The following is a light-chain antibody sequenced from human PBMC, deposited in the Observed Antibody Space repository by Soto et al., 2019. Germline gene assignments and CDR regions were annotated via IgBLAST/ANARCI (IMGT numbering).Light chain of an antibody. CDR1: SSNVGSNP. Sequence: QSVLTQPPSASGTPGQRVTISCSGSSSNVGSNPVDWYQQIPGTAPKVLIYSVNQRPARVPDRFSGSKSGTSASLAINGLQSEDGINYYCAAWDDSLNALVFGGGTKLTVL. J-gene: IGLJ2*01. CDR3: AAWDDSLNALV. CDR2: SVN. V-gene: IGLV1-44*01.